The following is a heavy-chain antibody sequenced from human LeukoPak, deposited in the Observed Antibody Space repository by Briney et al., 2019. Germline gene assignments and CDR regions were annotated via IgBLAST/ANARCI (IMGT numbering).Heavy chain of an antibody. D-gene: IGHD5-12*01. CDR1: GGSISSYY. CDR2: IYYSGGT. V-gene: IGHV4-59*01. J-gene: IGHJ4*02. CDR3: ARAYSGYDPEDY. Sequence: SETLSLTCTASGGSISSYYWSWIRQPPGKGLEWIGYIYYSGGTNYSPSLKSRVTISVDTSKNQFSLKLCSVTAADTAVYYCARAYSGYDPEDYWGQGTLVTVSS.